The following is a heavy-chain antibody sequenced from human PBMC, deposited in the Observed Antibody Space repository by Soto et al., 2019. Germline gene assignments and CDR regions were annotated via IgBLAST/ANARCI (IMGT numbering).Heavy chain of an antibody. CDR2: IYYSGST. Sequence: SETLSLTCTVSGGSISSYYWSWIRQPPGKGLEWIGYIYYSGSTNYNPSLKSRVTISVDTSKNQFSLKLSSVTAADTAVYYCARAIITGSKVYYYYYGMDVWGQGTTVTAP. CDR3: ARAIITGSKVYYYYYGMDV. D-gene: IGHD3-9*01. V-gene: IGHV4-59*01. J-gene: IGHJ6*02. CDR1: GGSISSYY.